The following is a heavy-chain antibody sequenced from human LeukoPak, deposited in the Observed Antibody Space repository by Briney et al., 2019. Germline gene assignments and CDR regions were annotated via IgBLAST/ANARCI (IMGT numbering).Heavy chain of an antibody. CDR2: ITYDGSNK. D-gene: IGHD6-13*01. V-gene: IGHV3-30*18. CDR3: AKPGLAAAVPFDY. Sequence: GGSLRLSCAASGFTFSSYGMHWVRQAPGKGLEWVAVITYDGSNKYYADSVKGRFTISRDNSKNTLYLQMNSLRAEDTAVYYCAKPGLAAAVPFDYWGQGTLVTVSS. J-gene: IGHJ4*02. CDR1: GFTFSSYG.